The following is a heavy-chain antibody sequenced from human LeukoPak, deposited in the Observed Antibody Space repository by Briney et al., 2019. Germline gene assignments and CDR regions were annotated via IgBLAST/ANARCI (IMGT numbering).Heavy chain of an antibody. Sequence: GGSLRLSCAASGFTFSSYAMSWVRQAPGKGLEWVSAISGSGGSTYYADSVKGRFTISRDNSKNTLYLQMNSLRAEDTAVYYCAKVPSSRHYDSSGYPYWGQGTLVTVSS. CDR1: GFTFSSYA. V-gene: IGHV3-23*01. D-gene: IGHD3-22*01. CDR3: AKVPSSRHYDSSGYPY. CDR2: ISGSGGST. J-gene: IGHJ4*02.